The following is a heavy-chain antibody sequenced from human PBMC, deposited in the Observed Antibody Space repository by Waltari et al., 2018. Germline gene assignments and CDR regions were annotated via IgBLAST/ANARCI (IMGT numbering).Heavy chain of an antibody. J-gene: IGHJ6*02. CDR2: IFSGGST. CDR3: ARLGVAGFYYYYGMDV. D-gene: IGHD6-19*01. V-gene: IGHV3-53*01. Sequence: EVQLVESGGGLIQPGGSLRLACAASGFTVSSNYMSWVRQAPGKGRWWVSFIFSGGSTYYAASVKGRFTISRDNSKNTLYLQMNSLRAEDTAVYYCARLGVAGFYYYYGMDVWGQGTTVTVSS. CDR1: GFTVSSNY.